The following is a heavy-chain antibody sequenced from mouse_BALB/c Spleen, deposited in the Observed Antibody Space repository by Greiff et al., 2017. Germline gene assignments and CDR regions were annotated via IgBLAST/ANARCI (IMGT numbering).Heavy chain of an antibody. J-gene: IGHJ4*01. CDR1: GFTFSSYG. Sequence: EVQRVESGGDLVKPGGSLKLSCAASGFTFSSYGMSWVRQTPDKRLEWVATISSGGSYTYYPDSVKGRFTISRDNAKNTLYLQMSSLKSEDTAMYYCARDGNYVRAMDYWGQGTSVTVSS. V-gene: IGHV5-6*01. CDR3: ARDGNYVRAMDY. CDR2: ISSGGSYT. D-gene: IGHD2-1*01.